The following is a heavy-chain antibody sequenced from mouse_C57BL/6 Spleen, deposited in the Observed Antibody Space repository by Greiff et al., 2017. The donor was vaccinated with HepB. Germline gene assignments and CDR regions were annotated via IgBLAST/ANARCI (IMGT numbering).Heavy chain of an antibody. D-gene: IGHD1-1*01. CDR1: GYTFTSYW. Sequence: VQLQQPGAELVKPGASVKMSCKASGYTFTSYWITWVKQSPGQGLEWIGDIYPGSGSTNYNEKFKSKATLTVDTSSSTAYMQLSSLTSEDSAVYYCARSATTVGYAMDYWGQGTSVTVSS. CDR3: ARSATTVGYAMDY. J-gene: IGHJ4*01. V-gene: IGHV1-55*01. CDR2: IYPGSGST.